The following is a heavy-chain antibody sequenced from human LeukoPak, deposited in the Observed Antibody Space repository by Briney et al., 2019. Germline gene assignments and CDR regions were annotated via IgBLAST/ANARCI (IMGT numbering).Heavy chain of an antibody. J-gene: IGHJ4*02. CDR3: VSLAVGYFDWPPS. D-gene: IGHD3-9*01. CDR1: GDSVSSNSAA. CDR2: TYYRSKWYN. V-gene: IGHV6-1*01. Sequence: SQTLSLTCAISGDSVSSNSAAWNWIRQSPSRGLEWLGRTYYRSKWYNDYAVSVKSRITINPDTSKNQFSLKLSYVTAADTAIYYCVSLAVGYFDWPPSWGQGTLVTVSS.